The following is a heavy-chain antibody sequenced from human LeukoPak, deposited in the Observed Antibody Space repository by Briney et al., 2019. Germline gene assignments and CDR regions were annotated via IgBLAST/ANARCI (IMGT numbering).Heavy chain of an antibody. CDR3: ARSYDSKDDGMDV. Sequence: SETLSLTCTVSGGSISSYYWSWIRQPPGKGLEWIGYIYYSGSTNYNPSLKSRVTISVDTSKNQFSLKLSSVTAADTAVYYCARSYDSKDDGMDVWGQGTTVTVSS. CDR1: GGSISSYY. CDR2: IYYSGST. J-gene: IGHJ6*02. V-gene: IGHV4-59*01. D-gene: IGHD3-22*01.